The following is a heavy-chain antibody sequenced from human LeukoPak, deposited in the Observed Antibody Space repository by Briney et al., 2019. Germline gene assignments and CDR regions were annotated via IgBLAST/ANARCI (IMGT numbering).Heavy chain of an antibody. Sequence: SVKVSCKASGGTFSSYAISWVRQAPGQGLEWMGGTIPIFGTANYAQKFQGRVTITADKSTSTAYMELSSLRSEDTAVYYCAVPYYYGSGSYYTWGQGTLVTVSS. CDR2: TIPIFGTA. J-gene: IGHJ4*02. D-gene: IGHD3-10*01. V-gene: IGHV1-69*06. CDR3: AVPYYYGSGSYYT. CDR1: GGTFSSYA.